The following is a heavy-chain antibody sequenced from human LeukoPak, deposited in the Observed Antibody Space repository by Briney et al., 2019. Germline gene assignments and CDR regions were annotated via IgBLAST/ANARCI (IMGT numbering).Heavy chain of an antibody. V-gene: IGHV3-9*01. J-gene: IGHJ4*02. CDR1: GFTFDDYA. D-gene: IGHD6-13*01. Sequence: GRSLRLSCAASGFTFDDYAMHWVRQAPGKGLEWVSGISWNSGSMGYADSVKGRFTISRDNAKNSLYLQMNSLRAEDTALYYCAKDMVAAAGTSFDYWGQGTLVTVSS. CDR2: ISWNSGSM. CDR3: AKDMVAAAGTSFDY.